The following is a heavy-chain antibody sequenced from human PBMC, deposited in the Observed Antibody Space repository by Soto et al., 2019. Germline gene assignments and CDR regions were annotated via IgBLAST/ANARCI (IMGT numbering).Heavy chain of an antibody. Sequence: QVQLVQSGAEVKKPGSSVKVSCKASGGTFSSYAISWVRQAPGQGLEWMGGIIPIFGTANYAQKFQGRVTITADESTSTAYMELSSLRSEDTAVYYCASHRVDYDILTQMYYLDYSGQGTLVTVSS. CDR1: GGTFSSYA. V-gene: IGHV1-69*01. CDR2: IIPIFGTA. D-gene: IGHD3-9*01. CDR3: ASHRVDYDILTQMYYLDY. J-gene: IGHJ4*02.